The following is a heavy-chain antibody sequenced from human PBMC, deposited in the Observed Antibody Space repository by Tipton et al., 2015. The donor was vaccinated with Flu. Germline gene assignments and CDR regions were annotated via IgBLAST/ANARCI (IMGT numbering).Heavy chain of an antibody. Sequence: TASGFTFSSYAMTWVRQAPGKGLEWVSVINNNGGSTYYADSVKGRFTIARDNSKNTVYIQMNSLRTEDTAIYYCARGTSYPDTTGYYYWGQGTLVTVSS. V-gene: IGHV3-23*01. CDR1: GFTFSSYA. D-gene: IGHD3-22*01. CDR2: INNNGGST. J-gene: IGHJ4*02. CDR3: ARGTSYPDTTGYYY.